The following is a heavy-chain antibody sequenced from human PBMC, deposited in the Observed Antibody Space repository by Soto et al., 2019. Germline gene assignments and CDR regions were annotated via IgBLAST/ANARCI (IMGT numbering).Heavy chain of an antibody. V-gene: IGHV4-59*01. CDR1: GGSISSYY. D-gene: IGHD3-3*01. Sequence: SETLSLTCTVSGGSISSYYWSWIRQPPGKGLEWIGYIYYSGSTNYNPSLKSRVTISVDTSKNQFSLKLSSVTAADTAVYYCARGSDFWSGYYTDNWFDPWGQGTLVTVSS. CDR2: IYYSGST. CDR3: ARGSDFWSGYYTDNWFDP. J-gene: IGHJ5*02.